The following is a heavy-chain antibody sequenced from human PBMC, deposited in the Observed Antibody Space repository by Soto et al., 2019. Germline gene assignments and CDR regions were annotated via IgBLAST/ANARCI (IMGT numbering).Heavy chain of an antibody. J-gene: IGHJ5*02. V-gene: IGHV3-23*01. CDR3: TKEHSNYPDNWFDP. CDR1: GFTFSNHA. CDR2: IDGGGTKT. D-gene: IGHD4-4*01. Sequence: PGGSLRLSCAASGFTFSNHAMSWVRQAPGTGLEWVSAIDGGGTKTYYADSVKGRFTISRDNSMNTLHLQMDSLRAEDTAKYYCTKEHSNYPDNWFDPWGQGTRVTVSS.